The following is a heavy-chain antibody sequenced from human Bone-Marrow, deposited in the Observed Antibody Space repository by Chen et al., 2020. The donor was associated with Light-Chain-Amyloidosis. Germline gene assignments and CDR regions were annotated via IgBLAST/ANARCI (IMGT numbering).Heavy chain of an antibody. CDR1: GFNFSSFG. J-gene: IGHJ4*02. Sequence: EVQLVESGGGLVQPGGSLRLSCATSGFNFSSFGMSWVRQAPGKGLEWVSTVSGSTVSTYYAGAMKGRFIISRDNSKSTLYLQMNSLSAGDTAVYFCTRKGGYFDFWGQGSLVTVSS. CDR2: VSGSTVST. V-gene: IGHV3-23*04. D-gene: IGHD3-10*01. CDR3: TRKGGYFDF.